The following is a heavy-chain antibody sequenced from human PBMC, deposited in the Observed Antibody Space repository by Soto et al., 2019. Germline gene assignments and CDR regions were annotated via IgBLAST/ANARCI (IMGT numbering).Heavy chain of an antibody. J-gene: IGHJ6*03. D-gene: IGHD2-15*01. CDR3: ARGECVGGTCYSLAGSFYYYMDV. V-gene: IGHV3-74*01. CDR1: GLTFSNYW. CDR2: TNSDGSVS. Sequence: EVQLVESGGGLVQPGGSLRLYCAASGLTFSNYWMYWVRQAPGKGLVWVSRTNSDGSVSSYADSVKGRLTISRDSVKNTLYLQMNSLRAEDTAVYYCARGECVGGTCYSLAGSFYYYMDVWGKGTTVTVFS.